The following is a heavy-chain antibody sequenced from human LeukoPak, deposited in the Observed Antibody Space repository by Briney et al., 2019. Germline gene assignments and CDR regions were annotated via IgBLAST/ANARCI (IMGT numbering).Heavy chain of an antibody. V-gene: IGHV3-53*01. J-gene: IGHJ6*03. CDR1: GFTVSSNY. D-gene: IGHD3-10*01. CDR3: ARSFYYGSGSLLYYYYMDV. Sequence: QAGGSLRLSCAASGFTVSSNYMSWVRQAPGKGLEWVSVIYSGGSIYYADSVKGRFTISRDSSKNTLYLQMDSLRAEDTAVYYCARSFYYGSGSLLYYYYMDVWGKGTTVTVSS. CDR2: IYSGGSI.